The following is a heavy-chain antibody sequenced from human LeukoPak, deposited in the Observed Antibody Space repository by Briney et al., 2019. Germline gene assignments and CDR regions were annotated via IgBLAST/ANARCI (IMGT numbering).Heavy chain of an antibody. J-gene: IGHJ3*02. CDR1: GFTFSSYE. CDR2: ISSSGSTI. Sequence: GGSLRLSCAASGFTFSSYEMNWVRQAPGKGLEWVSYISSSGSTIYYADSVKGRFTISRDNAKNSLYLQMSSLRAEDTAVYFCARDSTGGYDGGFDIWGQGTMVTVSS. D-gene: IGHD2-8*02. V-gene: IGHV3-48*03. CDR3: ARDSTGGYDGGFDI.